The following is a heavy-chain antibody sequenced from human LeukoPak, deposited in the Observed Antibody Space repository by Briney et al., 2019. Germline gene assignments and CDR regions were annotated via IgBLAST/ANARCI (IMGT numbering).Heavy chain of an antibody. CDR2: ISGSGGST. V-gene: IGHV3-23*01. CDR3: ARDQDIVPTYWFDP. CDR1: GFTFSSYA. D-gene: IGHD5-12*01. J-gene: IGHJ5*02. Sequence: VQPGGSLRLSCAASGFTFSSYAMSWVRQAPGKGLEWVPAISGSGGSTYYADSVKGRFTISRDNSKNTLYLQMNSLRAEDTAVYYCARDQDIVPTYWFDPWGQGTLVTVSS.